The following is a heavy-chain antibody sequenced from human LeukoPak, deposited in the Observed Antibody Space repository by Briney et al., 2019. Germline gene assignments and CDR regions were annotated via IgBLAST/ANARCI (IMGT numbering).Heavy chain of an antibody. J-gene: IGHJ4*02. D-gene: IGHD2-2*01. CDR2: IYYSGST. Sequence: SQTLSLTCTVSGGSISSGGYYWRWLRQHPGRGLEWIVYIYYSGSTYYNPSLKSRVTISVNTSKNQFSLMLRSATTAVTAVYDGARHHQLLFGGGDYWGQGTLVTVSS. CDR1: GGSISSGGYY. V-gene: IGHV4-31*03. CDR3: ARHHQLLFGGGDY.